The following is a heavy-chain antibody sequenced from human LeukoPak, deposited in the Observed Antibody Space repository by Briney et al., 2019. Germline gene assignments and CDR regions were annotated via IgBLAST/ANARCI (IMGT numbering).Heavy chain of an antibody. V-gene: IGHV3-15*01. D-gene: IGHD3-22*01. CDR2: IKSKTDGGTT. Sequence: PGGSLRLSCAASGFTFSNAWMSWVRQAPGKGLEWVGRIKSKTDGGTTDYAAPVKGRFTISRDDSKNTLYLQMNSLKTEDTAVYYCARDLTPYYYDSSGYYGMDVWGQGTTVTVSS. CDR3: ARDLTPYYYDSSGYYGMDV. J-gene: IGHJ6*02. CDR1: GFTFSNAW.